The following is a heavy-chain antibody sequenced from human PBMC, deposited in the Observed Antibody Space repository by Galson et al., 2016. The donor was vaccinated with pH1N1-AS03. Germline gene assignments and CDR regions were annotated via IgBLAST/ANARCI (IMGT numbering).Heavy chain of an antibody. CDR1: GFTFSNYN. D-gene: IGHD4-11*01. CDR2: ISRNSAYT. V-gene: IGHV3-21*01. J-gene: IGHJ2*01. Sequence: SLRLSCAAAGFTFSNYNMNCGRQSPGRGLEWVSSISRNSAYTYFEGSVQGRFTISRDNAKNALYLNMNSLTDEDTAVYYCARADDSFWYFDLWGRGTLITVSS. CDR3: ARADDSFWYFDL.